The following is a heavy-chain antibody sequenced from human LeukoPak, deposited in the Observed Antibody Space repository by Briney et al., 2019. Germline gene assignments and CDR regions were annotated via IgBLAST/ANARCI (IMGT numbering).Heavy chain of an antibody. CDR3: ARELGYCSSTSRYRGGDY. D-gene: IGHD2-2*02. J-gene: IGHJ4*02. Sequence: ASVKVSCKASGYTFTGYYMHWVRQAPGQGLEWMGWINPNSGGTNYAQKFQGRVTMTRDTSISTAYMELSRLRSDDTAVYYCARELGYCSSTSRYRGGDYWGQGTLVTVSS. V-gene: IGHV1-2*02. CDR1: GYTFTGYY. CDR2: INPNSGGT.